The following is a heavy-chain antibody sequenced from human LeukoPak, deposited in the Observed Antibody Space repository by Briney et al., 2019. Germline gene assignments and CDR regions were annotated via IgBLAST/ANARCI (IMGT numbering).Heavy chain of an antibody. CDR2: ISSSSSYI. CDR3: ARADCGGDCYLDY. V-gene: IGHV3-21*01. J-gene: IGHJ4*02. D-gene: IGHD2-21*02. CDR1: GFTFSSYS. Sequence: GGSLRLTCAASGFTFSSYSMNWVRQAPGKGLEWVSSISSSSSYIYYADSVKGRFTISRDNAKNSLYLQMNSLRAEDTAVYYCARADCGGDCYLDYWGQGTLVTVSS.